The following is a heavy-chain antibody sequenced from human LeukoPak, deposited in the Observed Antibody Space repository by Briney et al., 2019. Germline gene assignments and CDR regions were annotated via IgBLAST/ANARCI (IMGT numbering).Heavy chain of an antibody. J-gene: IGHJ4*02. CDR1: GGSISPYY. Sequence: SETPSLTCTVSGGSISPYYWSWIRQPPGKGLEWIGEINYSGSTSYNPPLRSRITISIHTSENQVTLSLRSVTAADTAVYYCARGGDWGDFWGQGTLVTVSS. D-gene: IGHD3/OR15-3a*01. V-gene: IGHV4-34*01. CDR3: ARGGDWGDF. CDR2: INYSGST.